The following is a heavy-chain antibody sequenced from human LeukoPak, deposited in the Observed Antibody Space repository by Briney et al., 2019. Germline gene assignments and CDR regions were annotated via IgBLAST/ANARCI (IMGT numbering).Heavy chain of an antibody. D-gene: IGHD3-16*01. CDR2: TYDRSMWSN. Sequence: SQTFSLTCAISGDSVSSNSAAWNWIGQPPSRGVEWLGRTYDRSMWSNDYAISVKSRITIQPDKSKNQFSLQLSSVTPDDTGLYYCARLVCGSPDYWGQGTLVTVSS. CDR3: ARLVCGSPDY. CDR1: GDSVSSNSAA. V-gene: IGHV6-1*01. J-gene: IGHJ4*02.